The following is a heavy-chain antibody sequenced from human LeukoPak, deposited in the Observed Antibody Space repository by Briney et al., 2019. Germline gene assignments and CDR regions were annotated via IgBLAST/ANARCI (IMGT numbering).Heavy chain of an antibody. CDR2: IYNSGST. CDR1: GGAISSVNYY. J-gene: IGHJ5*02. CDR3: ARDAYGGNSWGWFDP. D-gene: IGHD4-23*01. Sequence: SETLSLTCTVSGGAISSVNYYWAWIRQPPGTGLEWIGNIYNSGSTRYKPSLESRVTVSLDTSRNQFSLNLYSVTAADTAVYYCARDAYGGNSWGWFDPWGQGTLVTVSA. V-gene: IGHV4-39*07.